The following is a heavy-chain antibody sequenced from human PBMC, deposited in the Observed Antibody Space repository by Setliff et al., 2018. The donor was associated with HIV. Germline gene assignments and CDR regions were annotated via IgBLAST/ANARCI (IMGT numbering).Heavy chain of an antibody. V-gene: IGHV1-69*13. CDR3: ARGESIAVAYYHYYYMDV. D-gene: IGHD6-19*01. CDR1: GGTFSSYG. CDR2: IIPIFGTA. J-gene: IGHJ6*03. Sequence: SVQVSCKASGGTFSSYGISWVRQAPGQGLEWMGGIIPIFGTANYAQKFQGRVTITADESTSTAYMEPSSLRSEDTAVYYCARGESIAVAYYHYYYMDVWGKGTTVTVSS.